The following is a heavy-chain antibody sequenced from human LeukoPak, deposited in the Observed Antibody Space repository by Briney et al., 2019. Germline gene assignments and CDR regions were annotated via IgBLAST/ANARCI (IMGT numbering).Heavy chain of an antibody. V-gene: IGHV5-10-1*01. CDR3: ARPFRGGDSCPGY. D-gene: IGHD2-15*01. J-gene: IGHJ4*02. CDR2: IDPSDSYA. Sequence: GESLKISCKGSGYSFSSYWITWVRQMPGKGLEWMGRIDPSDSYASYSPSFQGHVTMSADKSISTAYLQWSSLKASDTAMYYCARPFRGGDSCPGYWGQGTLVTVSS. CDR1: GYSFSSYW.